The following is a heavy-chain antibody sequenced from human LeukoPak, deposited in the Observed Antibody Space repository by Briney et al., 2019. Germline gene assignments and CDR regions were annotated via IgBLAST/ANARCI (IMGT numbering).Heavy chain of an antibody. CDR3: ARGPKLTRGVTNWFDP. V-gene: IGHV4-34*01. CDR1: GGSFSDHY. CDR2: INHSGST. Sequence: SETLSLTCAVSGGSFSDHYWIWIRQAPTKGLQWIGEINHSGSTNYNPSLKSRVAMSVNTSKNQFSLNLSSVTAADTAVYYCARGPKLTRGVTNWFDPWGQGTLVSVSS. D-gene: IGHD3-10*01. J-gene: IGHJ5*02.